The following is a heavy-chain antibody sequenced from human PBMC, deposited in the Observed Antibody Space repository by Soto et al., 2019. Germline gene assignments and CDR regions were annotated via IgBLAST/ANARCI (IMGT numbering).Heavy chain of an antibody. CDR3: GSQYYHVLLAWMHPDN. J-gene: IGHJ4*02. D-gene: IGHD3-9*01. CDR2: IWYDGSSQ. CDR1: GITFSNYG. V-gene: IGHV3-33*01. Sequence: QVQLVESGGGVVQPGRALRLSCGASGITFSNYGMHWVRQAPGKGLEWVAGIWYDGSSQNYADSVKGRFTISRDNSKKTLYLQMNSLIAADKAVYSCGSQYYHVLLAWMHPDNWGQGTLVTVSS.